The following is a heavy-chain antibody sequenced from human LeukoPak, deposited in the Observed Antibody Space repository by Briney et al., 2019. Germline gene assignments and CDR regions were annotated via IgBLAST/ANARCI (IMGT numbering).Heavy chain of an antibody. V-gene: IGHV5-51*01. J-gene: IGHJ4*02. D-gene: IGHD3-22*01. Sequence: KTGESLKISCKGSGYSFTSYWVGWVRQMPGKGLEWMGIIYPGDSDTRYSPSFQGQVTISADKSISTAYLQWSSLKASDTAMYYCARPFAPQEYYDSSGYYEGSRTTDYWGQGTLVTVSS. CDR3: ARPFAPQEYYDSSGYYEGSRTTDY. CDR2: IYPGDSDT. CDR1: GYSFTSYW.